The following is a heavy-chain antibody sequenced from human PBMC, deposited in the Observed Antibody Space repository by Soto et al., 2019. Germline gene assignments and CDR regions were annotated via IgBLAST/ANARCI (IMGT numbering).Heavy chain of an antibody. CDR1: GGSISSGDYY. V-gene: IGHV4-30-4*01. Sequence: SETLSLTCTVSGGSISSGDYYWSWIRQPPGKGLEWIGYIYYSGSTYYNPSLKSRVTISVDTSKNQFSLKLSSVTAADTAVYYCASRTVRLGNWFDPWGQGNLVTVSS. CDR3: ASRTVRLGNWFDP. D-gene: IGHD4-17*01. CDR2: IYYSGST. J-gene: IGHJ5*02.